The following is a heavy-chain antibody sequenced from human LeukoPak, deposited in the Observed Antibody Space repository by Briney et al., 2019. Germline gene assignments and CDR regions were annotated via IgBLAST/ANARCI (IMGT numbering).Heavy chain of an antibody. CDR1: GGPFSGYY. V-gene: IGHV4-34*01. J-gene: IGHJ3*01. CDR3: ARRSAAKDAFDF. Sequence: SETLSLTCAVYGGPFSGYYGSWLRHPPGKGREWIGEINHRETTNYNPSRKSPVTIPVNTSKNQSSLTLDSLTTADTAVDYLARRSAAKDAFDFWGQGTMVTVSS. CDR2: INHRETT. D-gene: IGHD2-15*01.